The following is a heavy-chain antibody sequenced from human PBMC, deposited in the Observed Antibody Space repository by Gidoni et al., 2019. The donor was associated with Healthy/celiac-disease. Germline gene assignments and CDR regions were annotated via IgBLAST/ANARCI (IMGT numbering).Heavy chain of an antibody. CDR1: GFTFSSFA. CDR3: AKDSYDSSGYYYRRYYFDY. J-gene: IGHJ4*02. Sequence: EVQLLESGGGVVQPGGSLRLSCAAYGFTFSSFALSWVRQAPGQGLEWVSAISGSGGSTYYADSVKGRFTISRDNSKNTLYLQMNSLRAEDTAVYYCAKDSYDSSGYYYRRYYFDYWGQGTLVTVSS. D-gene: IGHD3-22*01. CDR2: ISGSGGST. V-gene: IGHV3-23*01.